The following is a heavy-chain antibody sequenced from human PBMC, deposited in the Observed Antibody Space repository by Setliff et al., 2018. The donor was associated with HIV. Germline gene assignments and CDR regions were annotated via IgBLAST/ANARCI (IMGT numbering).Heavy chain of an antibody. Sequence: SETLSLTCTVSGGSISSGSYYWSWIRQPAGKGLEWIGHIYTSGSTNYNPSLKSRLTMSVDTSKNQFSLKLSSVTAADTAVYYCARVIPYYNFWSGYHYFGYWGQGTLVTVSS. J-gene: IGHJ4*02. CDR2: IYTSGST. D-gene: IGHD3-3*01. CDR3: ARVIPYYNFWSGYHYFGY. CDR1: GGSISSGSYY. V-gene: IGHV4-61*09.